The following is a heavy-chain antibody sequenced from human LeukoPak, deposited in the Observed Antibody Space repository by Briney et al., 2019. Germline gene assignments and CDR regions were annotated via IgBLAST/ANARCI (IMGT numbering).Heavy chain of an antibody. D-gene: IGHD2-15*01. J-gene: IGHJ4*02. CDR2: IYYSGST. Sequence: PSETLSLTCAVSGGSISSSSYYWGWIRQPPGKGLEWIGSIYYSGSTYYNPSLKSRVTISVDTSKNQFSLKLSSVTAADTAVYYCARGISYCSDGSCSRYYFDSWGQGTLVTVSS. CDR3: ARGISYCSDGSCSRYYFDS. CDR1: GGSISSSSYY. V-gene: IGHV4-39*07.